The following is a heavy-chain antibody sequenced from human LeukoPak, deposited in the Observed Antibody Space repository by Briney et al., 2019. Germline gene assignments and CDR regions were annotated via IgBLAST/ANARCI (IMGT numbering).Heavy chain of an antibody. D-gene: IGHD2-2*01. CDR3: AREASSSTSSIKNWFDP. CDR2: INHSGST. V-gene: IGHV4-34*01. CDR1: GGSFSGYY. J-gene: IGHJ5*02. Sequence: SETLSLTCAVYGGSFSGYYWSWIRQPPGKGLEWIGEINHSGSTNYNPSLKSRVTISVDTSKNQFSLNLSSVTAADTAVYYCAREASSSTSSIKNWFDPWGQGTLVTVSS.